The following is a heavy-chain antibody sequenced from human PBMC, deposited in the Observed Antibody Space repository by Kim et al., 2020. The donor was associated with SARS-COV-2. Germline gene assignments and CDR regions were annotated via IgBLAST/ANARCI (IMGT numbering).Heavy chain of an antibody. J-gene: IGHJ5*02. V-gene: IGHV4-34*01. CDR3: ARRHQPPIGWFDH. Sequence: YNPSVKSRGTKSVDTSKNQFALKLSSVTAADTAVYYCARRHQPPIGWFDHWGQGTLVTVSS. D-gene: IGHD2-2*01.